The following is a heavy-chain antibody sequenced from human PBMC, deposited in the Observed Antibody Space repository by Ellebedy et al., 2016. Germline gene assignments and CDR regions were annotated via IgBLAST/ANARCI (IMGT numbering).Heavy chain of an antibody. J-gene: IGHJ5*02. CDR1: GGSISSYY. CDR3: ARGSGYTSGWSSNWFDP. V-gene: IGHV4-59*01. Sequence: GSLRLXCTVSGGSISSYYWSWIRQPPGKGLAWIGYISYSGSTNYNPSLKSRVTISVDTSKNQFSLKLSSVTAADTAVYYCARGSGYTSGWSSNWFDPWGQGTLVTVSS. CDR2: ISYSGST. D-gene: IGHD6-19*01.